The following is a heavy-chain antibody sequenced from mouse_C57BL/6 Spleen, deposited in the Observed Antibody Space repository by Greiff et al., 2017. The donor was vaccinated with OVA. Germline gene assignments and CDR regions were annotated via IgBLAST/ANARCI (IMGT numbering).Heavy chain of an antibody. CDR3: ASYGYDLDWYFDV. D-gene: IGHD2-2*01. J-gene: IGHJ1*03. CDR2: IYPGDGDT. V-gene: IGHV1-80*01. CDR1: GYAFSSYW. Sequence: QVQLQQSGAELVKPGASVKISCKASGYAFSSYWMNWVKQRPGEGLEWIGQIYPGDGDTNYNGKFKGKATLTADKSSSTAYMQLSSLTSEDSAVYFCASYGYDLDWYFDVWGTGTTVTVSS.